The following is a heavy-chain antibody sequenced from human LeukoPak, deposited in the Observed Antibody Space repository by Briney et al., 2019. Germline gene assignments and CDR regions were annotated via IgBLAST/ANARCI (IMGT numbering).Heavy chain of an antibody. CDR3: ARVHLYCSGGSCSLDY. D-gene: IGHD2-15*01. CDR1: GGTFSSYA. V-gene: IGHV1-2*06. CDR2: INPNCGGT. J-gene: IGHJ4*02. Sequence: ASVKVSCKASGGTFSSYAISWVRQAPGQGLEWMGRINPNCGGTNYAQKFQGRVTMTRDTSISTAYMELSRLRSDDTAVYYCARVHLYCSGGSCSLDYWGQGTLVTVSS.